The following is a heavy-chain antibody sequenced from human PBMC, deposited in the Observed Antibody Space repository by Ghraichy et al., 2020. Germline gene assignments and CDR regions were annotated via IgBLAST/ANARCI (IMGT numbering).Heavy chain of an antibody. CDR2: INHSGST. Sequence: SETLSLTCAVYGGSFSGYYWNWIRQPPGKGLEWIGEINHSGSTNYNPSLKSRVTISVDTSKNQFSLELSSVTAADTAVYYCARGPKYDSSGYYYKGIVYWGQGTLVTVSS. D-gene: IGHD3-22*01. CDR1: GGSFSGYY. V-gene: IGHV4-34*01. CDR3: ARGPKYDSSGYYYKGIVY. J-gene: IGHJ4*02.